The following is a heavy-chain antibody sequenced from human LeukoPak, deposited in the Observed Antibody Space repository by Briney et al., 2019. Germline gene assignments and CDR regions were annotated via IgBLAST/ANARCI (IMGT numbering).Heavy chain of an antibody. D-gene: IGHD5-18*01. V-gene: IGHV3-23*01. CDR1: GFMFSDSA. CDR3: ARVHRGYSYGRLDY. CDR2: ISFSGGNT. Sequence: TGGSLRLSCAASGFMFSDSAMSWVRQAPGKGLEWVSLISFSGGNTYYADSVKGRFTLSRDNSKDTLYLQMNSLRDEDTAVYYCARVHRGYSYGRLDYWGQGTLVTVSS. J-gene: IGHJ4*02.